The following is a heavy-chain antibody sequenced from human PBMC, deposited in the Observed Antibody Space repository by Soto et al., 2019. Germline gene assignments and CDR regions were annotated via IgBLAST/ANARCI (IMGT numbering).Heavy chain of an antibody. CDR2: IYYSGST. D-gene: IGHD3-3*01. CDR1: GGSISSYY. J-gene: IGHJ5*02. V-gene: IGHV4-59*01. CDR3: ARDQRSTIFGVVTYNWFDP. Sequence: SETLSLTCTVSGGSISSYYWSWIRQPPGKGLEWIGYIYYSGSTNYNPSLKSRVTISVDTSKNQFSLKLSSVTAADTAVYYCARDQRSTIFGVVTYNWFDPWGQGTLVTVS.